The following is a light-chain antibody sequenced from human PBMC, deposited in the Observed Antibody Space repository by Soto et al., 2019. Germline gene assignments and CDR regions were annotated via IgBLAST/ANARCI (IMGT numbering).Light chain of an antibody. CDR1: SSNIGAGYD. CDR3: QSYDSSLSGYVV. V-gene: IGLV1-40*01. Sequence: QSVLTQPPSVSGAPGQSVTISCTGSSSNIGAGYDVHWYQQLPGTAPKLLIYVNSNRPSGVPDRFSGSKSGTSASLAITGLQAEDEADYYCQSYDSSLSGYVVFGGGTKLTVL. J-gene: IGLJ2*01. CDR2: VNS.